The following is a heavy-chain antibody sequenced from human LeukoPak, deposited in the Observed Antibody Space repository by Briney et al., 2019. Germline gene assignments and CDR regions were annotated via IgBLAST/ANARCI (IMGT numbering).Heavy chain of an antibody. J-gene: IGHJ4*02. CDR2: IDGAGDTI. V-gene: IGHV3-48*02. CDR3: SRRFDS. Sequence: GGSLRLSFAASGFTVSSNYMSWVRQAPGKGLEWVSYIDGAGDTIYYADSVKGRFTISRDNAKSSLDLQMNSLRDEDTAVYYCSRRFDSWGQGTLVTVSS. CDR1: GFTVSSNY.